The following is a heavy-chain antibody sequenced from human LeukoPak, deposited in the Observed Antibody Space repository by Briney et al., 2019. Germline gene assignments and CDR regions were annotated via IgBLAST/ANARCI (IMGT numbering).Heavy chain of an antibody. J-gene: IGHJ6*03. CDR2: ISGCGGNT. Sequence: GGSLSLSCAVSGLPFSSNYMRWVRQARGKGLEWVSSISGCGGNTYYGDSVKARFTISRENARDSLFLQMNSLRADDTAIYYCARAGEMRYMDAWGKGTAVTVSS. D-gene: IGHD5-24*01. CDR1: GLPFSSNY. CDR3: ARAGEMRYMDA. V-gene: IGHV3-23*01.